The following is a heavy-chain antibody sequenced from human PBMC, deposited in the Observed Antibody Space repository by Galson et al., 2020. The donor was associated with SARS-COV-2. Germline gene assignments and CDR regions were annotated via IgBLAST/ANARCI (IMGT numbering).Heavy chain of an antibody. CDR2: IYSGGST. CDR1: GFTVSSNY. V-gene: IGHV3-53*04. CDR3: ARSYGDYYFDY. D-gene: IGHD4-17*01. Sequence: GGSLRLSCAASGFTVSSNYMSWVRQAPGKGLEWVSVIYSGGSTYYADSVKGRFTISRHNSKNTLYLQINSLRAEDTAVYYCARSYGDYYFDYWGQGTLVTVSS. J-gene: IGHJ4*02.